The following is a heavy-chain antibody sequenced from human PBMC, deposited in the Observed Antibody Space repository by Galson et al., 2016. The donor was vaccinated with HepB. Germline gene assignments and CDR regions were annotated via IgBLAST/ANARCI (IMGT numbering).Heavy chain of an antibody. CDR1: GFTFSNYW. Sequence: SLRLSCAASGFTFSNYWMHWVRQAPGKGLVLVSRINTDGSITAYADSVQGRFTISRDNAKNTLYLQMNSLRVEDTAVYYCARDHGHDYWGQGTLVTVSS. CDR3: ARDHGHDY. V-gene: IGHV3-74*01. J-gene: IGHJ4*02. CDR2: INTDGSIT.